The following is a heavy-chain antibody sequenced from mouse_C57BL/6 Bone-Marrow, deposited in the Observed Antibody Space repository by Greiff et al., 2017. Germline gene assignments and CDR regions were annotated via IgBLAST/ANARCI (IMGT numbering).Heavy chain of an antibody. D-gene: IGHD3-2*02. J-gene: IGHJ3*01. Sequence: VQLQQSGSELRSPGSSVKLSCKDFDSEVFPIAYMSWVRQKPGHGFEWIGGILPSIGRTIYGEKFEDKATLDADTLSNTAYLELNSLTSEDSAIYYCAREDSSGYPFAYWGQGTLVTVSA. CDR2: ILPSIGRT. CDR3: AREDSSGYPFAY. CDR1: DSEVFPIAY. V-gene: IGHV15-2*01.